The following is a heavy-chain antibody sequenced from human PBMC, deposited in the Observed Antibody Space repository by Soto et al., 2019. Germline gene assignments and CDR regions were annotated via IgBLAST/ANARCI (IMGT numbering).Heavy chain of an antibody. CDR3: ARDEQWLNSNWFDP. CDR1: GFTFSSYS. D-gene: IGHD6-19*01. V-gene: IGHV3-48*02. Sequence: GGSLRLSCAASGFTFSSYSMNWVRQAPGKGLEWVSYISSSSSTIYYADSVKGRFTISRDNAKNSLYLQMNSLRDEDTAVYYCARDEQWLNSNWFDPWGQGTLVTVSS. CDR2: ISSSSSTI. J-gene: IGHJ5*02.